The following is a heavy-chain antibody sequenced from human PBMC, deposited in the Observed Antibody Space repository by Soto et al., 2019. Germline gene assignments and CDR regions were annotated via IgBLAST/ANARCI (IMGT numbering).Heavy chain of an antibody. Sequence: SETLSLTXTVSGGSISGYYWTWIRQPPGKGLEWIGYIFYSGSTKYNPSLRSRVTISLDTSNNQFSLNLSSVTAADTAMYFCARGEYDSSIGGYFDSWGQGTLVTVS. J-gene: IGHJ4*02. CDR2: IFYSGST. V-gene: IGHV4-59*01. CDR3: ARGEYDSSIGGYFDS. CDR1: GGSISGYY. D-gene: IGHD3-22*01.